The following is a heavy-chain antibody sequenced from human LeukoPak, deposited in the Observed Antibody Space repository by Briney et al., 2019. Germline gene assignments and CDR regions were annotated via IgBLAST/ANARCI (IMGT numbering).Heavy chain of an antibody. Sequence: GGSLRLSCAASGFTVSSNYMSWVRQAPGKGLEWVSIIYSGGSTFYADSVKGRFTISRDNSKNTLYLQVNSLRAEDTAVYYCAKCRDGYNSEYYFDYWGQGTLVTVSS. D-gene: IGHD5-24*01. V-gene: IGHV3-53*01. CDR2: IYSGGST. CDR3: AKCRDGYNSEYYFDY. CDR1: GFTVSSNY. J-gene: IGHJ4*02.